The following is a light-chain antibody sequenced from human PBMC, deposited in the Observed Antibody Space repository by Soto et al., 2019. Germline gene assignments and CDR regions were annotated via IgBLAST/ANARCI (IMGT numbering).Light chain of an antibody. CDR1: QSIRFW. Sequence: DIHMTQSPSTRSADVGDRVTITCRARQSIRFWVAWYQQKPGKAPNLLIYKTSRIETGVPSRFSGSGSGTEVTLTISILQPDDFSTSYCQHRNDHSRTFGQGPTVEV. CDR2: KTS. CDR3: QHRNDHSRT. V-gene: IGKV1-5*03. J-gene: IGKJ1*01.